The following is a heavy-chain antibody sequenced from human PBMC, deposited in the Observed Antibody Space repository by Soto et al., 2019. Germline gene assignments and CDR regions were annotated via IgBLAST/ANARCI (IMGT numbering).Heavy chain of an antibody. CDR1: GGSISSYG. CDR2: IYYSGST. CDR3: ARGFSTTFDY. J-gene: IGHJ4*02. D-gene: IGHD2-2*01. Sequence: SETLSLTCTVSGGSISSYGWSWIRQPPGKGLEWIGYIYYSGSTNYNPSLKSRVTMSVDTSKNQFSLKLTSVTAADTAVYYCARGFSTTFDYWGQGTLLTVSS. V-gene: IGHV4-59*01.